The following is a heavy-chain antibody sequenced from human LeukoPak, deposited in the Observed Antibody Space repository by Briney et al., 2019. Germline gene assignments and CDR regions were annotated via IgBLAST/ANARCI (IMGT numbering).Heavy chain of an antibody. CDR3: AKSGYNRFDY. Sequence: GGSLRLSCVVSGFTFSSYAMGWVRQAPGKGLEWVSAISGSAAGTYYADSVKGRFTISRDNSKNTLYLQMNSLIAEDTAVYYCAKSGYNRFDYWGQGTRVTVSS. J-gene: IGHJ4*02. V-gene: IGHV3-23*01. D-gene: IGHD5-24*01. CDR1: GFTFSSYA. CDR2: ISGSAAGT.